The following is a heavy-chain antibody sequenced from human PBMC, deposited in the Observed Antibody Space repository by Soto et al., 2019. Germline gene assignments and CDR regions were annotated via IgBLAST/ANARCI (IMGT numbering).Heavy chain of an antibody. J-gene: IGHJ2*01. V-gene: IGHV4-4*02. D-gene: IGHD3-16*01. CDR1: GGSISSSNW. Sequence: QVQLQESGPGLVKPSGTLSLTCAVSGGSISSSNWWSWVRQPPGKGLEWIGEIYHSGSTNYNPSLKSRVTISVDKSKHQFSLKLSSVAAADTAVYYCARVPGGANSYWYFALWGRGTLVTVSS. CDR2: IYHSGST. CDR3: ARVPGGANSYWYFAL.